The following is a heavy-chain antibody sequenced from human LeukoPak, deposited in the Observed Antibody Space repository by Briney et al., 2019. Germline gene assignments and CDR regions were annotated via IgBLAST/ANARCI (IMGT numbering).Heavy chain of an antibody. J-gene: IGHJ6*03. V-gene: IGHV4-39*07. CDR2: INHSGST. CDR1: GGSISSSSYY. D-gene: IGHD3-10*01. CDR3: ARDSIGGCRFGELFCYYYMDV. Sequence: SETLSLTCTVSGGSISSSSYYWGWIRQPPGKGLEWIGEINHSGSTNYNPSLKSRVTISVDTSKNQFSLKLSSVTAADTAVYYCARDSIGGCRFGELFCYYYMDVWGKGTTVTVSS.